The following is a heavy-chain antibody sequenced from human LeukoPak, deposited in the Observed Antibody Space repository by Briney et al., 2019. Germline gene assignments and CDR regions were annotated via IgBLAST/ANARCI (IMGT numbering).Heavy chain of an antibody. CDR3: GREGYEDAFDI. CDR2: IKTDGSRT. V-gene: IGHV3-74*01. Sequence: PGGSLRLSCAASGFTFSSYWTHWVRQAPGKGLVWVSRIKTDGSRTSYADSVKGRFTISRDNAKNTLYLEMNSLRAEDTAVYYCGREGYEDAFDIWGQGTMVTVSS. CDR1: GFTFSSYW. J-gene: IGHJ3*02. D-gene: IGHD3-3*01.